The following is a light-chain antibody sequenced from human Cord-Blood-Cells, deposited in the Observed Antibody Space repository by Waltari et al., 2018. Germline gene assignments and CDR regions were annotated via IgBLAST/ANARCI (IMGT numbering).Light chain of an antibody. CDR1: SRDVGGYNY. CDR2: EVS. J-gene: IGLJ3*02. V-gene: IGLV2-14*01. Sequence: QSALTQPASVSGCPGQSITISCTGTSRDVGGYNYASWYQQHPGKAPKLMIYEVSNRPSGVSNRFSGSKSGNTASLTISGLQAEDEADYYCSSYTSSSTWVFGGGTKLTVL. CDR3: SSYTSSSTWV.